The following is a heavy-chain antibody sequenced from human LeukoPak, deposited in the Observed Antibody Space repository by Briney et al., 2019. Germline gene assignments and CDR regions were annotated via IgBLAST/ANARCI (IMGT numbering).Heavy chain of an antibody. J-gene: IGHJ5*02. D-gene: IGHD4-17*01. Sequence: SVKVSCKASGYTFTGYYMHWVRQAPGQWLEWMGRIIPILGIANYAQKFQGRVTITADKSTSTAYMELSSLRSGDTAVYYCAKSMTTVTTGWFDPWGQGTLVTVSS. V-gene: IGHV1-69*02. CDR2: IIPILGIA. CDR3: AKSMTTVTTGWFDP. CDR1: GYTFTGYY.